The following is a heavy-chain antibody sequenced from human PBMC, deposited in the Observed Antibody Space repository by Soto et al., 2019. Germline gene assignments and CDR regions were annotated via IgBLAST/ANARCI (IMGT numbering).Heavy chain of an antibody. V-gene: IGHV4-59*01. CDR2: IYYSGST. Sequence: SETLSLTCTVSGDSINNYYWSWIRQPPGKGLEWIGYIYYSGSTNYNPSLKSRVTISADTSKNQFSLKLTSVTAADTAVYYCARVKPYEGPIDAFDIWGQGTMVS. CDR1: GDSINNYY. D-gene: IGHD3-16*01. CDR3: ARVKPYEGPIDAFDI. J-gene: IGHJ3*02.